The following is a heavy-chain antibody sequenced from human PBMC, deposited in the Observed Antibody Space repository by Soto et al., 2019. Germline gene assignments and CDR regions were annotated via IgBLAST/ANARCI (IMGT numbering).Heavy chain of an antibody. Sequence: PRGSLRLSCAASGFTCSNYGIHWVRQAPGKGLEWVAVISQDGNKAYYADSVKGRFTISRDNSNNILYLQMNSLRAEDTAIYYCAKVSWESTGDDCWGQGTLVTVSS. J-gene: IGHJ4*02. CDR1: GFTCSNYG. D-gene: IGHD6-13*01. CDR2: ISQDGNKA. V-gene: IGHV3-30*18. CDR3: AKVSWESTGDDC.